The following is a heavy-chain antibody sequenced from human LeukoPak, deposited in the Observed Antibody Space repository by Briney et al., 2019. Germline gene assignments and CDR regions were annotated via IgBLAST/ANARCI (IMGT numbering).Heavy chain of an antibody. Sequence: EASVNVSCKASGYTFTSYGISWVRQAPGQGLEWMGWISAYNGNTNYAQRLQGRVTMTTDTSTSTAYMELRSLRSDDTAVYYCASVRWGSSSGWNYWGQGTLVTVSS. D-gene: IGHD6-6*01. CDR2: ISAYNGNT. CDR3: ASVRWGSSSGWNY. CDR1: GYTFTSYG. V-gene: IGHV1-18*01. J-gene: IGHJ4*02.